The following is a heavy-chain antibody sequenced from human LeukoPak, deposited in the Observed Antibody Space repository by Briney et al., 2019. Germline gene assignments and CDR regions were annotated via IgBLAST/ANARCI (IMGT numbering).Heavy chain of an antibody. V-gene: IGHV4-59*11. CDR3: ARLYDSSGYTNWLDP. J-gene: IGHJ5*02. Sequence: SQTLSLTCAVSGGSISSHYWSWIRQPPGKGLEWIGYIYYSGSIKYNPSLKSRDTISVDTSESQFSLKLSSVTAADTAVYYCARLYDSSGYTNWLDPWGQGTLVTVSS. CDR1: GGSISSHY. CDR2: IYYSGSI. D-gene: IGHD3-22*01.